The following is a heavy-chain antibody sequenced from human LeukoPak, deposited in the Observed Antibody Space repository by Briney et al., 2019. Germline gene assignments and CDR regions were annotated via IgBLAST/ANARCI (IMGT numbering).Heavy chain of an antibody. CDR3: ARYDGYDLRY. CDR2: INEGGSEK. Sequence: PGGSLRLSCAASGFTFSNYWMSWVRQAPGNGLDWVAKINEGGSEKHYVDSVKGRFTISRDNAKNSLYLEMNGLRAEDTAVYYCARYDGYDLRYWGQGTLVTVSS. V-gene: IGHV3-7*04. J-gene: IGHJ4*02. D-gene: IGHD5-12*01. CDR1: GFTFSNYW.